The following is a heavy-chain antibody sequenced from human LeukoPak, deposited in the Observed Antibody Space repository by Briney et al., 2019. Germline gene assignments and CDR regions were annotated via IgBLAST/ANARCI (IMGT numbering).Heavy chain of an antibody. V-gene: IGHV3-74*01. CDR3: ARNKYDYVWGIGFDY. J-gene: IGHJ4*02. CDR1: GFTFSSYW. D-gene: IGHD3-16*01. Sequence: GGSLRLSCAASGFTFSSYWMHWVRQAPGKGLVWVSRINSDGSSTSYADSVKGRFTISRDNAKNTLYLQMNSLRAEDTAVYYCARNKYDYVWGIGFDYWGQGTLVTVSS. CDR2: INSDGSST.